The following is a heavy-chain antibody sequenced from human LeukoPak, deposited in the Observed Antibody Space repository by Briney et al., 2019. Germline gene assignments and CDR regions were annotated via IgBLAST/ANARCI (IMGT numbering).Heavy chain of an antibody. D-gene: IGHD5-24*01. J-gene: IGHJ6*02. CDR3: ARDIREMSTLTYYYYYGMDV. V-gene: IGHV1-8*01. Sequence: GASVKVSCKASGYTFTSYDINWVRQATGQGLEWMGWMNPNSGNTGYAQKFQGGVTMTRNTSISTAYMELSSLRSDDTAVYFCARDIREMSTLTYYYYYGMDVWGQGTTVTVSS. CDR1: GYTFTSYD. CDR2: MNPNSGNT.